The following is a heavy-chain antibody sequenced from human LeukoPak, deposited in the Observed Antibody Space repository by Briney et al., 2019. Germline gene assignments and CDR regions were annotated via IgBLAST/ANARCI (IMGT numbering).Heavy chain of an antibody. CDR1: GFIFDDYA. J-gene: IGHJ4*02. CDR3: AKEDYSSSWYALDY. D-gene: IGHD6-13*01. Sequence: GGSLRLSCAASGFIFDDYAIHWVRQGPGKGLEWVSLISGDGGSIYYADSVKGRFTISRDNSKNSLYLQMNSLRTEDTALYYCAKEDYSSSWYALDYWGQGTLVTVSS. V-gene: IGHV3-43*02. CDR2: ISGDGGSI.